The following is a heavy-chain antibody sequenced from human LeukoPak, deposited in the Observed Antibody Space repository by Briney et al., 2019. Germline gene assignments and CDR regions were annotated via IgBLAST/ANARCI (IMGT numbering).Heavy chain of an antibody. Sequence: SETLSLTCTVSGGSISSSSYYWGRIRQPPGKGLEWIGSIYYSGSTYYNPSLKSRVTISVDTSKNQFSLKLSSVTAADTAVYYCARVGAYYYGSGSYYTFDYWGQGTLVTVSS. CDR2: IYYSGST. CDR1: GGSISSSSYY. J-gene: IGHJ4*02. V-gene: IGHV4-39*07. D-gene: IGHD3-10*01. CDR3: ARVGAYYYGSGSYYTFDY.